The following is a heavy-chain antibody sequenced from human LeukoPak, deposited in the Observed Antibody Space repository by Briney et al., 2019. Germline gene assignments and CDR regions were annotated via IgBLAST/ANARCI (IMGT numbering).Heavy chain of an antibody. CDR1: GYTFTSYD. CDR3: ARGDGGYCSSTSCYGGYYFDY. D-gene: IGHD2-2*01. V-gene: IGHV1-8*01. CDR2: MNPNSGNT. J-gene: IGHJ4*02. Sequence: ASVKVSFKASGYTFTSYDINWVRQATGQGLEWMGWMNPNSGNTGYAQKFQGRVTMTRNTSISKAYMELSSLRSEDTAVYYCARGDGGYCSSTSCYGGYYFDYWGQGTLVTVSS.